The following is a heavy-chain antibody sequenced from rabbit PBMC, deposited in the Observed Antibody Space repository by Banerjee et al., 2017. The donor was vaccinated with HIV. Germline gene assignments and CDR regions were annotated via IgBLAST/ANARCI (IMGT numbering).Heavy chain of an antibody. J-gene: IGHJ4*01. D-gene: IGHD4-1*01. CDR1: GFDFSSYG. Sequence: EESGGDLVKPEGSLTLTCTASGFDFSSYGVGWVRQAPGKGLEWIGYIDPDFNTTYYARWVNGRFTISSHNAQNTLYLQLNSLTAADTATYFCARDGSGWGANFNLWGPGTLVTVS. CDR3: ARDGSGWGANFNL. CDR2: IDPDFNTT. V-gene: IGHV1S47*01.